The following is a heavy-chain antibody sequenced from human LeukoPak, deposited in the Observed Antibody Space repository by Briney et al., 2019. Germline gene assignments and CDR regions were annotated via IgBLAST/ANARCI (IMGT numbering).Heavy chain of an antibody. CDR2: IKEDGSEK. V-gene: IGHV3-7*01. CDR3: ARDKVGTGATHLDY. Sequence: GGSLRLSCVASGFTFSSYWMSWVRQAPGKGLEWVANIKEDGSEKYNVDSVKGRFTISRDNAMNSLYLQMNSLRAEDTAVYYCARDKVGTGATHLDYWGQGALVTVSS. D-gene: IGHD1-26*01. CDR1: GFTFSSYW. J-gene: IGHJ4*02.